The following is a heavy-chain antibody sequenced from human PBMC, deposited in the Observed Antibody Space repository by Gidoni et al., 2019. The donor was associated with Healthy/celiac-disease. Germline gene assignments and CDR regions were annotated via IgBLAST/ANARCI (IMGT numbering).Heavy chain of an antibody. D-gene: IGHD3-22*01. CDR2: IYYSGST. V-gene: IGHV4-30-4*01. CDR1: GGTISSGEYS. J-gene: IGHJ3*02. Sequence: QVQLQESGSGLVKPSQTPSLTCTVSGGTISSGEYSWSWIRQPPGKGLEWIGYIYYSGSTYYNPSLKSRVTISVDTSKNQFSLKLSSVTAADAAVYYCARGYYYVSSGYQGPAWNDAFDIWGQGTMVTVSS. CDR3: ARGYYYVSSGYQGPAWNDAFDI.